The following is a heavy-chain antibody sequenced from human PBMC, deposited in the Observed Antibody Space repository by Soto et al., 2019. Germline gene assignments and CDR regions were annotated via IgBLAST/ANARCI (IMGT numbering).Heavy chain of an antibody. Sequence: SETLSLTSAVYGGSFSGYYWSWIRQPPGKGLEWIGEINHSGSTNYNPSLKSRVTISVDTSKNQFSLKLSSVTAADTAVYYCERAWQTYYFDYWGQGTLVTAPQ. V-gene: IGHV4-34*01. J-gene: IGHJ4*02. CDR2: INHSGST. CDR1: GGSFSGYY. CDR3: ERAWQTYYFDY.